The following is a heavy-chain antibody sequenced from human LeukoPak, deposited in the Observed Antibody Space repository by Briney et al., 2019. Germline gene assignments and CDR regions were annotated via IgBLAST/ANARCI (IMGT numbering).Heavy chain of an antibody. CDR2: INRDGSEK. CDR1: GFTFSNFW. Sequence: GGSLRLSCAASGFTFSNFWMGWARQGPEKGLQWVASINRDGSEKHPVDSVKGRFTISRDNAKNSVFLEMSSLRVEDTAIYYCARPLRESGYFYFDYWGQGTLVTVSS. D-gene: IGHD3-3*01. J-gene: IGHJ4*02. V-gene: IGHV3-7*01. CDR3: ARPLRESGYFYFDY.